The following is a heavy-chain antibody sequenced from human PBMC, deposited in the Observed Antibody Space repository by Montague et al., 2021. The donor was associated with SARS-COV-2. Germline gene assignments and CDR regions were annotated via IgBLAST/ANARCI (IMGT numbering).Heavy chain of an antibody. CDR3: ARIWGATRGDAFDI. Sequence: PALVKPTQTLTLTCTFSGFSLSTSGTCVSWIRQPPGKALEWLALIDWGDDKYYSTSLKTRLTIFKDTSKNQVVLTMTNMDPVDTATYYCARIWGATRGDAFDIWGPGTMVTVSS. CDR1: GFSLSTSGTC. D-gene: IGHD1-26*01. CDR2: IDWGDDK. J-gene: IGHJ3*02. V-gene: IGHV2-70*01.